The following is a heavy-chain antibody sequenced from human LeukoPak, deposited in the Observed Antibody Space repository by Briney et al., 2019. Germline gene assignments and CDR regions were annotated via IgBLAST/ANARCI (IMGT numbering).Heavy chain of an antibody. Sequence: SVKVSCKASGGTFSSYAISWVRQAPGQGLEWMGGIIPIFGTANYAQKFQGRVTITADESTSTAYMELSSLRSEDTAVYYCARDIIEYSSSSASGYWGQGTLVTVSS. CDR3: ARDIIEYSSSSASGY. J-gene: IGHJ4*02. CDR2: IIPIFGTA. V-gene: IGHV1-69*01. D-gene: IGHD6-6*01. CDR1: GGTFSSYA.